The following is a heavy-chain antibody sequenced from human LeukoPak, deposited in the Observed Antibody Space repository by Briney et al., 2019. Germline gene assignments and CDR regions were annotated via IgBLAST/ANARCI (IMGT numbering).Heavy chain of an antibody. J-gene: IGHJ4*02. Sequence: GGSLRLSYAASGFTFSSFSMSWVGQAPGKGLEWVSAISGSGGSTYYADSGKGRFTISRDNSKSTMFLQMNSLRGEDMAVYYSAKDPRVGSRMATTCHWGQGTLVTVSS. CDR3: AKDPRVGSRMATTCH. CDR1: GFTFSSFS. V-gene: IGHV3-23*01. CDR2: ISGSGGST. D-gene: IGHD5-24*01.